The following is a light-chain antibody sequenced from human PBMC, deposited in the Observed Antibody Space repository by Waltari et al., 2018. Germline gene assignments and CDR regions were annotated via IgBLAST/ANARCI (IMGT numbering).Light chain of an antibody. Sequence: DIVMTQSPDSLAVSLGERATINFKSSQSVLYSSNNTNYLGWYQQKPGQLPKLLIYWASTRESGVPDRFSGSGSGTDFTLTISSLQAEDVAVYYCQQYYSTPFTFGPGTKVDIK. V-gene: IGKV4-1*01. CDR1: QSVLYSSNNTNY. CDR3: QQYYSTPFT. CDR2: WAS. J-gene: IGKJ3*01.